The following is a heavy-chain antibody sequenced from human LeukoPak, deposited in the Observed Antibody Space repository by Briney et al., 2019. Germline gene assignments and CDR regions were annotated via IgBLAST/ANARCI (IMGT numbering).Heavy chain of an antibody. CDR2: IYHGSA. V-gene: IGHV4-61*01. CDR1: NDSVSSSRYY. CDR3: AREGGRQWLVSGALDS. J-gene: IGHJ5*01. D-gene: IGHD6-19*01. Sequence: SETLSLTCTVSNDSVSSSRYYWTWIRQPPGKGLEWIGYIYHGSATYNPSLESRVTLSMDTSKNQYSLKMTSVTAADTAVYYCAREGGRQWLVSGALDSWGQGTLVTVSS.